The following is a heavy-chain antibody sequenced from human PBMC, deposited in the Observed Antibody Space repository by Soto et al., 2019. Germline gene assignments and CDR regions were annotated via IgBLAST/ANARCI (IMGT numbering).Heavy chain of an antibody. Sequence: QVQLVESGGGMVQPGRSLRLSCAASGFIFRTYAMHWVRQAPGKGLEWVAVISNDGSNKYYADFGKGRFTLSRDNSKNTLYLQMNSLRAEDTAVYYCARDGHGLVVNYIDYWGQGTLVTVSS. V-gene: IGHV3-30-3*01. CDR1: GFIFRTYA. CDR2: ISNDGSNK. J-gene: IGHJ4*02. CDR3: ARDGHGLVVNYIDY. D-gene: IGHD2-21*01.